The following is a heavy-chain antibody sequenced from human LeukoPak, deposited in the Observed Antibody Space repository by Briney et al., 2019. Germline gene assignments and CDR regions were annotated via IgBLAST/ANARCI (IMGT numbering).Heavy chain of an antibody. J-gene: IGHJ4*02. CDR2: IYYSGST. CDR1: GGSFSGYY. D-gene: IGHD3-22*01. Sequence: SETLSLTCAVYGGSFSGYYWSWIRQPPGKGLEWIGYIYYSGSTNYNPSLKSRVTISVDTSKNQFSLKLSSVTAADTAVYYCARYYDSSGYSGGYGDYWGQGTLVTVSS. V-gene: IGHV4-59*08. CDR3: ARYYDSSGYSGGYGDY.